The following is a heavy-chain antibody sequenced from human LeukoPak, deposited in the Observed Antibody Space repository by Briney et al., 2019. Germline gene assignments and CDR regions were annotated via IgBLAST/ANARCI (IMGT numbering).Heavy chain of an antibody. Sequence: GGSLRLSCAASGFTFNHYGMSWVRQAPGKGLESVSVIYSGNTIKYADSVKGRFTISRDNSKNTVYLQMSSLRAEDTALYYCATIGTGDYRDDSWGQGTLVTVSS. D-gene: IGHD3/OR15-3a*01. CDR1: GFTFNHYG. V-gene: IGHV3-66*01. J-gene: IGHJ5*01. CDR2: IYSGNTI. CDR3: ATIGTGDYRDDS.